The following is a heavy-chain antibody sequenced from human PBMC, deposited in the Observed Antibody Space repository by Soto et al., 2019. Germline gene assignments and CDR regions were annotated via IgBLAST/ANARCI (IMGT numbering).Heavy chain of an antibody. Sequence: QVQLQESGPGLVKPSETLSLTCTVSGGSISSYYWSWIRQPPGKGLESIGYIYYSGSTNYNPSLKSRVTRSVDTSKDQFSLKLSSVTAADTAVYYCARGGSIAAAGSRGLNYWGQGTLVTVSS. J-gene: IGHJ4*02. D-gene: IGHD6-13*01. CDR2: IYYSGST. CDR1: GGSISSYY. CDR3: ARGGSIAAAGSRGLNY. V-gene: IGHV4-59*01.